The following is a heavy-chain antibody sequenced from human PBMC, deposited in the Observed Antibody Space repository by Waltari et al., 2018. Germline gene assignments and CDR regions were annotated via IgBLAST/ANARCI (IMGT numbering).Heavy chain of an antibody. CDR3: ARAGEQGFDP. D-gene: IGHD1-1*01. J-gene: IGHJ5*02. Sequence: QVQLQESGPGLVKPSETLSLTCAVSGYSISSGYYWGWIRQPPGKGLEWIGSIYHSGSTYYNPSLKSRVTISVDKSKNQFSLKLSSVTAADTAVYYCARAGEQGFDPWGQGTLVTVSS. CDR1: GYSISSGYY. V-gene: IGHV4-38-2*01. CDR2: IYHSGST.